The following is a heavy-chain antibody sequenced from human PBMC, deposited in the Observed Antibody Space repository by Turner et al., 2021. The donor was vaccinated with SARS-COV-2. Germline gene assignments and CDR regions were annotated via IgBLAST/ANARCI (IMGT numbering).Heavy chain of an antibody. D-gene: IGHD3-22*01. CDR1: GFTFSAYT. J-gene: IGHJ4*02. V-gene: IGHV3-49*05. CDR2: IRKKSYGGAT. CDR3: ARSEDPYYADSSGYPDS. Sequence: EVQLVESGGGLIKPGQSLRLSCTASGFTFSAYTMVWFRQAPGKGLEWLGFIRKKSYGGATEYAASVKGRFTISRDDSKSIAYLQMSSLKTVDTAVYYCARSEDPYYADSSGYPDSWGQGTLVTVSS.